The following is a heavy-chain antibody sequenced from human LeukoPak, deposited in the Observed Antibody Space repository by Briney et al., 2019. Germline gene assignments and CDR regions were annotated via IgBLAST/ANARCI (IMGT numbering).Heavy chain of an antibody. CDR3: ARGRFGGVITDAFDI. J-gene: IGHJ3*02. CDR1: GGSISRGDYY. D-gene: IGHD3-3*01. V-gene: IGHV4-30-4*01. CDR2: IYYSGST. Sequence: SQTLSLTCTVSGGSISRGDYYWSWIRQPPGKGQEWIGYIYYSGSTYYNPSLKSRVTISVDTSKNQFSLKLSSVTAADTAVYYCARGRFGGVITDAFDIWGKGTMVTVSS.